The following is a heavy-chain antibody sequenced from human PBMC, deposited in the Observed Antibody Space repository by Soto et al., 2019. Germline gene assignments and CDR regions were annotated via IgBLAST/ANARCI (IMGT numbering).Heavy chain of an antibody. CDR1: GYTFTSYY. CDR3: ARRLRYYDSSGFYYYYGMDV. J-gene: IGHJ6*02. CDR2: INPSGGST. D-gene: IGHD3-22*01. Sequence: ASVKVSCKASGYTFTSYYMHWVRQAPGQGLEWMGIINPSGGSTSYAQKFQGRVTMTRDTSTSTVYMELSSLRSEDTAVYYCARRLRYYDSSGFYYYYGMDVWGQGTRVTVSS. V-gene: IGHV1-46*01.